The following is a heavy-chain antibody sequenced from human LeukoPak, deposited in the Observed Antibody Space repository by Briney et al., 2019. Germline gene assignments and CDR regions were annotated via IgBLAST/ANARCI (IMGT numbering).Heavy chain of an antibody. CDR2: IYYSGST. V-gene: IGHV4-30-4*01. D-gene: IGHD2-2*01. CDR3: AREMDRGDHIVVVPAAPSGMDV. CDR1: GGSISSGDYY. J-gene: IGHJ6*04. Sequence: SQTLSLTCTVSGGSISSGDYYWSWIRQPPGKGLEGIGYIYYSGSTYYNPSLKSRVTISVDTSKNQFSLKLSSVTAADTAVYYRAREMDRGDHIVVVPAAPSGMDVWGKGTTVTVSS.